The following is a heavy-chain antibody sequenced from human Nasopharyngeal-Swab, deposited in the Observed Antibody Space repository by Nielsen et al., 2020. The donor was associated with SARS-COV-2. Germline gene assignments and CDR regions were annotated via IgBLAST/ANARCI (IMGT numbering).Heavy chain of an antibody. V-gene: IGHV3-30*18. CDR1: GFTFSSYG. J-gene: IGHJ4*02. Sequence: GESLKISCAASGFTFSSYGMHWVRQAPGKGLEWVAVISYDGSNKYYADSVKGRFTISRDNSKNTLYLQMNSLRAEDTAVYYCAKEDRSGYDGAGFDYWGQGTLVTVSS. CDR3: AKEDRSGYDGAGFDY. D-gene: IGHD5-12*01. CDR2: ISYDGSNK.